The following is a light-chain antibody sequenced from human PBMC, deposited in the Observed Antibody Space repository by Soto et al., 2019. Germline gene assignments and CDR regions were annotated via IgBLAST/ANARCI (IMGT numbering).Light chain of an antibody. J-gene: IGKJ2*01. CDR2: KAS. V-gene: IGKV1-5*03. Sequence: IQMTQSPSTLSASVGDRVTITCRASQSISSWLAWYQQKPGKAPKLLIYKASSLESGVPSRFSGSGSGTEFTLTISSLQPDDFATYYCQQYNSYRYTFGQGTKLEIK. CDR1: QSISSW. CDR3: QQYNSYRYT.